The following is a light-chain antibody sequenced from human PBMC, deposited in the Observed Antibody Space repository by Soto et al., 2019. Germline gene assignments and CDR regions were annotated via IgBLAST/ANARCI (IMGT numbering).Light chain of an antibody. CDR2: SNN. CDR3: VAWDDSLNGPV. Sequence: QLVLTQPPSASGTPGQRVTISCSGSSSNIGSNTVKWYQQLPGMAPKLLIYSNNQRPSGVPDRFSGSKSGTSVSLAISGLQSEDEADYYCVAWDDSLNGPVFGGGTKVTVL. V-gene: IGLV1-44*01. CDR1: SSNIGSNT. J-gene: IGLJ2*01.